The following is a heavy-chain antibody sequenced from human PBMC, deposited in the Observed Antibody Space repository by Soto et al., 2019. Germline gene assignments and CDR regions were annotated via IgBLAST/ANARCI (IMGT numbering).Heavy chain of an antibody. CDR3: ARGTVCYCPSDKCVFFFDH. V-gene: IGHV4-31*03. Sequence: QVQLQESGSGLLKPSQTLSLDCSVSGDSLRRGFHHWRWLRQTPGKGLQLIGYIDTNVDTHYDPSLRNRLNMSIVTTESRFSLKVTSVTAADTAVYYCARGTVCYCPSDKCVFFFDHWGQGDLVTVTS. CDR1: GDSLRRGFHH. D-gene: IGHD2-21*01. CDR2: IDTNVDT. J-gene: IGHJ4*02.